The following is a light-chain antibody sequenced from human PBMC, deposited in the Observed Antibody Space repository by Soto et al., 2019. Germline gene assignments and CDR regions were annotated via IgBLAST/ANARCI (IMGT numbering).Light chain of an antibody. J-gene: IGKJ1*01. V-gene: IGKV1-5*01. Sequence: DIQMTQSPSTLSASVGDRVTITCRASQSFSSWLAWYQQKPGKAPKLLIYDASSLASGVPSRFSGSGSGTEFPLTISSLQPDDFANYYCQQYNSYPWTFGQGTKVEIK. CDR2: DAS. CDR3: QQYNSYPWT. CDR1: QSFSSW.